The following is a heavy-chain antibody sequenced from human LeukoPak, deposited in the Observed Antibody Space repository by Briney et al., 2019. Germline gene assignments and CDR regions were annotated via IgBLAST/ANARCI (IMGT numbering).Heavy chain of an antibody. V-gene: IGHV4-4*07. CDR3: ARDDFWSHMDV. CDR1: GGSISSYY. D-gene: IGHD3-3*01. Sequence: KPSETLSLTCTVSGGSISSYYWSWIRQPPGKGLEWIGRIYTSGGTNYNPSLTSRVTMSVDTSKNQFSLKLSSVTAADTDVYYCARDDFWSHMDVWGKGTTVTVSS. CDR2: IYTSGGT. J-gene: IGHJ6*03.